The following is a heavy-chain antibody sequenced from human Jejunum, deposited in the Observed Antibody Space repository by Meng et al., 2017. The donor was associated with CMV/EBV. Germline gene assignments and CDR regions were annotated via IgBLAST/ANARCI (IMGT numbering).Heavy chain of an antibody. CDR3: ARGVGSVDPRFDP. CDR1: AYPFTDYY. CDR2: INTNNGGT. V-gene: IGHV1-2*02. D-gene: IGHD1-26*01. Sequence: SAYPFTDYYLHWVRQAPGQGPEWMGWINTNNGGTNYVQKFQGRVTITRDTSISTAYMDLNRLTSDDTAVYYCARGVGSVDPRFDPWGQGTPVTVSS. J-gene: IGHJ5*02.